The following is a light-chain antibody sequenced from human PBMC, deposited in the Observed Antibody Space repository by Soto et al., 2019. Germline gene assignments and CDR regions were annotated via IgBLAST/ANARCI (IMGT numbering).Light chain of an antibody. V-gene: IGKV3-15*01. Sequence: EIVMTQSPATLSVSPGERATLSCRASQSVSGNLAWYQHKPGQAPRLLIYGASTRATGIPARFSGSGSGTEFTLTISSLQSEDFVVYYCQQYNNWPSITFGQGTRLEIK. CDR3: QQYNNWPSIT. J-gene: IGKJ5*01. CDR1: QSVSGN. CDR2: GAS.